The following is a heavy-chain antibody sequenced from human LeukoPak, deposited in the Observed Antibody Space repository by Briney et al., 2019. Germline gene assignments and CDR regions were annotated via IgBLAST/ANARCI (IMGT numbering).Heavy chain of an antibody. D-gene: IGHD2-15*01. Sequence: ASVKVSFKASRGTFSSYAISWVRQAAGQGLEWMGGILPIFGTANFAQKLQGRVTITTDESTSTAYMELSRLRSEDTAVYYCASLGYCSGGSCYFWGQGTLVTVSS. J-gene: IGHJ4*02. CDR2: ILPIFGTA. V-gene: IGHV1-69*05. CDR3: ASLGYCSGGSCYF. CDR1: RGTFSSYA.